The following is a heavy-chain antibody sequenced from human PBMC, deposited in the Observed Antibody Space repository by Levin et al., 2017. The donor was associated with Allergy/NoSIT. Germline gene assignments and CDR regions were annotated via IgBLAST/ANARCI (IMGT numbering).Heavy chain of an antibody. V-gene: IGHV4-31*03. CDR3: AREGRNVEMATTATDAFDI. CDR2: IYYSGST. Sequence: PSETLSLTCTVSGGSISSGGYYWSWIRQHPGKGLEWIGYIYYSGSTYYNPSLKSRVTISVDTSKNQFSLKLSSVTAADTAVYYCAREGRNVEMATTATDAFDIWGQGTMVTVSS. D-gene: IGHD5-24*01. CDR1: GGSISSGGYY. J-gene: IGHJ3*02.